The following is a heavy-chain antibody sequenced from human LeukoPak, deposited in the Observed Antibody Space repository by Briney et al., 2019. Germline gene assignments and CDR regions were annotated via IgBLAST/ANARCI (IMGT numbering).Heavy chain of an antibody. CDR3: ARGTTVYGMDV. J-gene: IGHJ6*02. V-gene: IGHV3-21*01. CDR1: GFTFSSYS. CDR2: ISSSSSYI. D-gene: IGHD4-11*01. Sequence: GGSLRLSCAASGFTFSSYSMDWVRQAPGKGLEWVSSISSSSSYIYYADSVKGRFTISRDNAKNSLYLQMNSLRAEDTAVYYCARGTTVYGMDVWGQGTTVTVSS.